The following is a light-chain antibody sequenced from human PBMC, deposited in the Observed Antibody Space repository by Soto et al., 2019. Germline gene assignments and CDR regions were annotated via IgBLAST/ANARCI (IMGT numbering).Light chain of an antibody. Sequence: EIVMTQSPATLSVSPGDRATLSCRASQSVGSNLAWYQQKPGQAPRLLIYGASTRPTGIPARFSCSGSGTEFTLTISSLQSEDFAVYYCHQYNNRPPYTFGQGTKLEIK. J-gene: IGKJ2*01. CDR1: QSVGSN. CDR3: HQYNNRPPYT. V-gene: IGKV3-15*01. CDR2: GAS.